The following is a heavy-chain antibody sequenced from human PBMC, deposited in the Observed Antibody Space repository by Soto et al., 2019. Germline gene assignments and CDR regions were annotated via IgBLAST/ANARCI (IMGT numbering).Heavy chain of an antibody. J-gene: IGHJ4*02. CDR3: ARLSYYDSSGYPLDY. CDR1: GGSISSYY. CDR2: IYYSGST. D-gene: IGHD3-22*01. V-gene: IGHV4-59*08. Sequence: SETLSLTCTVSGGSISSYYWSWIRQPPGKGLEWIGYIYYSGSTNYNPSLKSRVTISVDTSKNQFSLKLSSVTAADTAVYYCARLSYYDSSGYPLDYWGQGTLVTVSS.